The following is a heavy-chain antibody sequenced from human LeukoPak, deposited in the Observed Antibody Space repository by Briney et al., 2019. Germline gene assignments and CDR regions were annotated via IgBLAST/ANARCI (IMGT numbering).Heavy chain of an antibody. CDR3: ARAAAGYCSGGSCYHND. J-gene: IGHJ4*02. CDR1: GYTFTSYD. D-gene: IGHD2-15*01. CDR2: MNPNSGNT. V-gene: IGHV1-8*01. Sequence: APVKVSCKASGYTFTSYDINWVRQATGQGLEWMGWMNPNSGNTGYAQKFQGRVTMTRNTSISTAYMELSSLRSEDTAVYYCARAAAGYCSGGSCYHNDWGQGTLVTVSS.